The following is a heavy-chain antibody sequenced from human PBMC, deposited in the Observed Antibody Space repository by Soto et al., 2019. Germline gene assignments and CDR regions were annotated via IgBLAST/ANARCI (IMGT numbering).Heavy chain of an antibody. Sequence: GGSLRLSCAASRFTFSSYTMNWVRQAPGKGLEWVSSISPSSSYIYQADSVKGRFTISRDNAKNSLFLQMNSLRAEDTAMYFCASFLDGYTYFDYWGQGTLVTVSS. CDR1: RFTFSSYT. J-gene: IGHJ4*02. CDR2: ISPSSSYI. D-gene: IGHD5-12*01. CDR3: ASFLDGYTYFDY. V-gene: IGHV3-21*01.